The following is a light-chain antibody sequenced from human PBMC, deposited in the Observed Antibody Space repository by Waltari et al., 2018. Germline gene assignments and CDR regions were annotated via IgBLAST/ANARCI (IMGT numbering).Light chain of an antibody. Sequence: ERATLSCRASQSVSRTLAWYQQKPGQAPRLLIYGASIRATGIPDRFSGSGSGTDFSLTISRLEPEDFAVYYCQHYVRLPVTFGQGTKVEIK. CDR2: GAS. V-gene: IGKV3-20*01. CDR1: QSVSRT. J-gene: IGKJ1*01. CDR3: QHYVRLPVT.